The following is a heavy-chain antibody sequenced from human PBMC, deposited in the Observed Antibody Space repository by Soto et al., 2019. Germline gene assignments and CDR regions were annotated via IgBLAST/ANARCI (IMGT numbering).Heavy chain of an antibody. Sequence: ASVKVSCKASGYTFTRYTIHWVRQAPGQRLEWMGWINAGNGNTKYSQKFQGRVTITRDTSASTAYMELSSLRSEDTALYYCARDHYYGSGSYNYFDYWGQGTLVTVSS. CDR3: ARDHYYGSGSYNYFDY. CDR2: INAGNGNT. J-gene: IGHJ4*02. V-gene: IGHV1-3*01. CDR1: GYTFTRYT. D-gene: IGHD3-10*01.